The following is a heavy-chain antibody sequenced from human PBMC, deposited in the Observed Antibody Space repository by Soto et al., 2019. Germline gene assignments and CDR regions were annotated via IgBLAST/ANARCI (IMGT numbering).Heavy chain of an antibody. CDR1: GFTFSSYG. J-gene: IGHJ6*02. D-gene: IGHD3-16*01. CDR3: AKALSNRDYYGMDV. V-gene: IGHV3-30*18. CDR2: ISYDGSNK. Sequence: GGSLRLSCAASGFTFSSYGMHWVRQAPGKGLEWVAVISYDGSNKYYADSVKGRFTISRDNSKNTLYLQMNSLRAEDTAVYYCAKALSNRDYYGMDVWGQGTTVTV.